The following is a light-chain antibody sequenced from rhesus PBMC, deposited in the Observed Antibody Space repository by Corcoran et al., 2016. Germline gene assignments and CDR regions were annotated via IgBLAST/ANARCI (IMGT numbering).Light chain of an antibody. CDR3: MQGTHLPWT. CDR2: QVA. CDR1: HSLVHRDGRTY. V-gene: IGKV2S9*01. Sequence: DVVMTQSPLSLPITPGQPASISCRSSHSLVHRDGRTYLNWVHPKPGQPPRRLIYQVANRDSGVPDRFRGSGAGTDVTLKISRVEAEDVGAFYCMQGTHLPWTFGQGTKVEIK. J-gene: IGKJ1*01.